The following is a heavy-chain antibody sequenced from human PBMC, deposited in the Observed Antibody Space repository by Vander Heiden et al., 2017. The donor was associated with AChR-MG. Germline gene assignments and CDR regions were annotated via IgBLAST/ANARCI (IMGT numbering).Heavy chain of an antibody. CDR3: AKGMEVVVAATQFDY. J-gene: IGHJ4*02. V-gene: IGHV3-30*18. CDR2: ISYDGSNK. Sequence: QVQLVESGGGVAQPGRSLRLSCAASGFTFSSYGMHWVRQAPGKGLEWVAVISYDGSNKYYADSVKGRFTISRDNSKNTLYLQMNSLRAEDTAVYYCAKGMEVVVAATQFDYWGQGTLVTVSS. D-gene: IGHD2-15*01. CDR1: GFTFSSYG.